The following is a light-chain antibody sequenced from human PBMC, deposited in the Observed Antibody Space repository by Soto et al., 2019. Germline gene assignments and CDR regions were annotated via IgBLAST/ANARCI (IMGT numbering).Light chain of an antibody. CDR3: SSYTSSSTRVV. CDR1: SSDVGGYNY. J-gene: IGLJ1*01. V-gene: IGLV2-14*01. CDR2: DVS. Sequence: QSVLAQPASVSGSPGQSITISCTGTSSDVGGYNYVSWYQQHPGKAPKLMIYDVSNRPSGVSNRFSGSKSGNTASLTISGLQAEDEADYYCSSYTSSSTRVVFGTGTKVNVL.